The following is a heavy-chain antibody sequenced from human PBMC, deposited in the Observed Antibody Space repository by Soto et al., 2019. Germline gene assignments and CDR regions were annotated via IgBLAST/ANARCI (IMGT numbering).Heavy chain of an antibody. Sequence: SETLSLTCAVSGYSISSGYYWGWIRQPPGKGLEWIGSIYHSGSTYYNPSLKSRATISVDTSKNQFSLKLSSVTAADTAVYYCARGPGAYSSSWYNWFNPWGQGTLVTV. D-gene: IGHD6-13*01. CDR3: ARGPGAYSSSWYNWFNP. J-gene: IGHJ5*02. V-gene: IGHV4-38-2*01. CDR1: GYSISSGYY. CDR2: IYHSGST.